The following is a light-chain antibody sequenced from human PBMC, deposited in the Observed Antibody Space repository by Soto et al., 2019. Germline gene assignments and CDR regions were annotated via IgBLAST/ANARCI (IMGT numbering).Light chain of an antibody. Sequence: EIVLTQSPGTLSLSPGDRASLSCRASQTITSSFLAWYQQKPGQAPRLLISAASSRATGIPDRFSGSGSETDFTLTISXLEPEDFAVYFCQQYGSSPLTFGQGTKV. CDR1: QTITSSF. J-gene: IGKJ1*01. V-gene: IGKV3-20*01. CDR3: QQYGSSPLT. CDR2: AAS.